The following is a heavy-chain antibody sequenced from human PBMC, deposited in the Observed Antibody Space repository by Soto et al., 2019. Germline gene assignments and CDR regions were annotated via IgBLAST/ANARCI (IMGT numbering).Heavy chain of an antibody. CDR2: ISGSGDYT. CDR1: GFTFSIYA. D-gene: IGHD6-19*01. V-gene: IGHV3-23*01. CDR3: AKVLKAVAGTYDY. J-gene: IGHJ4*02. Sequence: EVQLLESGGGLVQPGGSLRLSCAASGFTFSIYAMSWVRQAPGKGLEWVSAISGSGDYTYYADSGKGRFAISRDNSKDTLYLQMNSLRAEDTAVYYCAKVLKAVAGTYDYWGQGTLVTVSS.